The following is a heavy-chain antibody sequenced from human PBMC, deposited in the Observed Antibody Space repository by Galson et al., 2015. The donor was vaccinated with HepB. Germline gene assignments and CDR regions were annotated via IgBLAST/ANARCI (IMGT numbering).Heavy chain of an antibody. CDR1: GFTFSIYA. Sequence: SLRLSCAASGFTFSIYAMHWVRQAPGKGLEWVSGISGSSGSTYYADSVKGRFTISRDNSKNTLYLQMNSLRAEDTAVYYCAKVRSSWTGAFDIWGQGTMVTVSS. CDR2: ISGSSGST. J-gene: IGHJ3*02. CDR3: AKVRSSWTGAFDI. D-gene: IGHD6-13*01. V-gene: IGHV3-23*01.